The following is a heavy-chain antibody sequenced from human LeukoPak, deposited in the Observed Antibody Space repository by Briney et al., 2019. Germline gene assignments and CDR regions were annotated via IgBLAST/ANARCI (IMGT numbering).Heavy chain of an antibody. CDR2: IYSSGNT. V-gene: IGHV4-4*07. CDR1: GGSISNYF. Sequence: SETLSLTCTVSGGSISNYFWSWIRQPAGKGLEWIGHIYSSGNTNYNPSLKSRVTMSVDTSKSQFSLRLSSVTAADTAVYYCARAYDYAPLGELEHDAFDIWGQGTMVTVSS. CDR3: ARAYDYAPLGELEHDAFDI. J-gene: IGHJ3*02. D-gene: IGHD3-16*01.